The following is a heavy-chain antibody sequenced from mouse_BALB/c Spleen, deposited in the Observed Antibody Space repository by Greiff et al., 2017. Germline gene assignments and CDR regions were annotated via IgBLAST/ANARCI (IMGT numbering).Heavy chain of an antibody. J-gene: IGHJ2*01. CDR3: ARSGNFDY. Sequence: VQLQQSGPELVKPGASVKISCKASGYAFSSSWMNWVKQRPGQGLEWIGRIYPGDGDTNYNGKFKGKATLTADKSSSTAYMQLSSLTSVDSAVYFCARSGNFDYWGQGTTLTGSS. CDR1: GYAFSSSW. CDR2: IYPGDGDT. D-gene: IGHD2-14*01. V-gene: IGHV1-82*01.